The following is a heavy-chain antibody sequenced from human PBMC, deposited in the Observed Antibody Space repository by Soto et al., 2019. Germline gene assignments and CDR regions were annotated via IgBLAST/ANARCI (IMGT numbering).Heavy chain of an antibody. V-gene: IGHV4-30-4*01. D-gene: IGHD3-16*02. J-gene: IGHJ5*02. CDR1: GGSISSGDYY. Sequence: PSETLSLTCTVSGGSISSGDYYWSWIRQPPGKGLEWIGYIHNNGDTYYNPSLRSRLATSIVASKKQLSLSLSSVTAAYTAVYYCARVGTVLGIVTNNCLDPWGHGTLVTVSS. CDR2: IHNNGDT. CDR3: ARVGTVLGIVTNNCLDP.